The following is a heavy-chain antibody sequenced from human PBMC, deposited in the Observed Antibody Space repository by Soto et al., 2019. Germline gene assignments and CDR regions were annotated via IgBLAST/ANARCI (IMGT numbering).Heavy chain of an antibody. D-gene: IGHD3-16*01. J-gene: IGHJ4*02. CDR1: GGTYSPYT. CDR2: IIPFLGVT. Sequence: QVQLVQSGAEVKKPGSSVKVSCKSSGGTYSPYTINWVRQDPGQGLEWMGRIIPFLGVTNYGLKFQARVTIKADKATNKAYMELRGLRFEDTAVYYCARDWGSSVSTWSFGGFWGRGTLVTVSS. V-gene: IGHV1-69*08. CDR3: ARDWGSSVSTWSFGGF.